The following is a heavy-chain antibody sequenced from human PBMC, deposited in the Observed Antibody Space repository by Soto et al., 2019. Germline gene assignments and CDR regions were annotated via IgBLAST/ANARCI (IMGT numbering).Heavy chain of an antibody. CDR1: GFTSSSFV. CDR2: ISSDGNNQ. V-gene: IGHV3-30*18. J-gene: IGHJ3*02. D-gene: IGHD3-10*01. Sequence: QVQLVESGGGVVQPGTSLRLSCAASGFTSSSFVIHWVRQAPGKGLEWLAVISSDGNNQYYADSVEGRFTISRDNSKKTLYLQVNSLRAVETAVYFCAKERGVLDAFDIWGQGTMVTVS. CDR3: AKERGVLDAFDI.